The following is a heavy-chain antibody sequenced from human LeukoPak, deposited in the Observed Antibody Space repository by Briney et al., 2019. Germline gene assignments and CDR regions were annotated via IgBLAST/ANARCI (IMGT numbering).Heavy chain of an antibody. D-gene: IGHD3-10*01. CDR3: ATMIRGIKSRNWFDP. CDR1: GGSIGTSDYS. V-gene: IGHV4-39*01. CDR2: ISYSGCT. Sequence: SETLSLTCTVSGGSIGTSDYSWGWIRQPPGKGLEWIGSISYSGCTSNNPSLKSRVTMSVDMSKNQFSLRLSSVTAADTAVYYCATMIRGIKSRNWFDPWGQGTLVTVSS. J-gene: IGHJ5*02.